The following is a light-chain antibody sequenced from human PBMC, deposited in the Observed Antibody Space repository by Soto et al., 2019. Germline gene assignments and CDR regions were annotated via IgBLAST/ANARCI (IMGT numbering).Light chain of an antibody. CDR2: DAS. J-gene: IGKJ4*01. Sequence: EFVLTQSPGTLFLSPGERATLSCMAIQTVRNNYLAWYQQKPGKAPRLLIYDASSRATGIPDRFSGGGSGTEFTLTISSLQPDDFETYYCQQYNSYSLTFGGGTKVDNK. V-gene: IGKV3-20*01. CDR1: QTVRNNY. CDR3: QQYNSYSLT.